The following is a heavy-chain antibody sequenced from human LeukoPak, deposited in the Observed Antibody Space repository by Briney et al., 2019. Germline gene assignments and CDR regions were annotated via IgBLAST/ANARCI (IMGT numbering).Heavy chain of an antibody. D-gene: IGHD2-21*01. CDR3: ARDHMYAFDH. CDR1: GFTFRNYA. J-gene: IGHJ4*02. CDR2: IWGTTI. Sequence: GGSLRLSCAASGFTFRNYAMHWVRQAPGKGLEWLSYIWGTTIKYADSVKGRFTISRDSVKNSLYLQMNSLRDEDTALYYCARDHMYAFDHWGQGILVTVSS. V-gene: IGHV3-48*02.